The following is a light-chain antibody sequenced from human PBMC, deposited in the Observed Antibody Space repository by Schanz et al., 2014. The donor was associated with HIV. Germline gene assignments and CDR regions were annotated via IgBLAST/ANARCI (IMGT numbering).Light chain of an antibody. Sequence: NFMLTQPHSVSESPGKTVTISCTGSSGSIASNYVQWYQQRPGSAPTTVIYEDNLRPSGVPDRFSGSIDSSSNSASLTISGLKTEDEADYYCQSYDSSNHEVFGGGTKLTVL. CDR3: QSYDSSNHEV. CDR1: SGSIASNY. V-gene: IGLV6-57*02. J-gene: IGLJ3*02. CDR2: EDN.